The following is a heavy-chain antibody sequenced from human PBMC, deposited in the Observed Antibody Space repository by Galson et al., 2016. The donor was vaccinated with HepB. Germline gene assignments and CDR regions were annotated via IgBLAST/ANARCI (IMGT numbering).Heavy chain of an antibody. CDR2: IYPGDSDT. CDR3: ARHESGRLQYGSSSGHYYYGMDV. J-gene: IGHJ6*02. CDR1: GYSFTSYW. Sequence: QSGAEVKKPGESLKISCKGSGYSFTSYWIGWVRQMPGKGLEWMGIIYPGDSDTRYSPSFQGQVTISADKSISTAYLQWSSLKASDTAMYYCARHESGRLQYGSSSGHYYYGMDVWGQGTTVTVSS. D-gene: IGHD6-6*01. V-gene: IGHV5-51*01.